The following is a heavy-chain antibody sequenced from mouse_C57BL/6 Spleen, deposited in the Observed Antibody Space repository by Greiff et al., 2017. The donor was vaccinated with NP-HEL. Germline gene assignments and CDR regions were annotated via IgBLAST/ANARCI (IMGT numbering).Heavy chain of an antibody. CDR3: ARSGGYGNGGYFDV. Sequence: VQLQQSGAELARPGASVKLSCKASGYTFTSYGISWVKQRTGQGLEWIGEIYPRSGNTYYNEKFKGKATLTADNSSSTAYMELRSLTSEDSAVYFGARSGGYGNGGYFDVWGTGTTVTVSS. V-gene: IGHV1-81*01. D-gene: IGHD2-1*01. CDR1: GYTFTSYG. J-gene: IGHJ1*03. CDR2: IYPRSGNT.